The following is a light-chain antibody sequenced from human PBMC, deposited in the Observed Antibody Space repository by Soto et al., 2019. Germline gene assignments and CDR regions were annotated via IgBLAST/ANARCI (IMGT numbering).Light chain of an antibody. CDR2: DAS. CDR1: ESVSKW. Sequence: DIQMTQSPSFLSASVGDKVTITCRATESVSKWLAWDQEKPGNPPRPLIYDASTVESGVPSRFSGSGSGTECTLPISSLQAYDFAIYYCQQYNSYSWTFGRGTKV. J-gene: IGKJ1*01. V-gene: IGKV1-5*01. CDR3: QQYNSYSWT.